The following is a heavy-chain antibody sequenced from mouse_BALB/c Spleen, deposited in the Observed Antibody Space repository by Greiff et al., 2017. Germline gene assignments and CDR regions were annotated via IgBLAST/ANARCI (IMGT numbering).Heavy chain of an antibody. V-gene: IGHV1-4*01. Sequence: QVQLQQSGAELVRPGTSVKISCKASGYTFTSYWMHWVKQRPGQGLEWIGYINPSTGYTEYNQKFKDKATLTADKSSSTAYMQLSSLTSEDSAVYYCARYGNQYFDYWGQGTTLTVSS. D-gene: IGHD2-1*01. CDR2: INPSTGYT. CDR1: GYTFTSYW. J-gene: IGHJ2*01. CDR3: ARYGNQYFDY.